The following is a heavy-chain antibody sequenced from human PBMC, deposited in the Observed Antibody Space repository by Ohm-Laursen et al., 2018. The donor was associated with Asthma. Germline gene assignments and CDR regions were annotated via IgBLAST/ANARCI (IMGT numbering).Heavy chain of an antibody. V-gene: IGHV3-21*01. D-gene: IGHD1-26*01. CDR1: GYTFSRYS. CDR2: ISTASTFI. CDR3: ARIGPEWELPGREYSLHH. J-gene: IGHJ1*01. Sequence: SLRLSCSAFGYTFSRYSIHWVRQVPGKGLEWVASISTASTFIYNADSVRGRFTTTRDNAKNSVYLQMNSLRAEDTALYYCARIGPEWELPGREYSLHHWGEGTLVTVSS.